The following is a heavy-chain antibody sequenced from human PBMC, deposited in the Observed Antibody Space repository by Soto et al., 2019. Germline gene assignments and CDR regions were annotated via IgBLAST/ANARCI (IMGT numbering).Heavy chain of an antibody. J-gene: IGHJ4*02. CDR2: IWYDGSHK. D-gene: IGHD1-26*01. Sequence: QVQLVESGGGVVQPGRSLRLSCAASGFTFSTYGMHWVRQAPGMGLEWVAVIWYDGSHKDYADSVKGRFTISRDNSKNTLSLQMNSLRVEDTAVYYCARAVGPFDYWGQGTLATVSS. CDR1: GFTFSTYG. V-gene: IGHV3-33*01. CDR3: ARAVGPFDY.